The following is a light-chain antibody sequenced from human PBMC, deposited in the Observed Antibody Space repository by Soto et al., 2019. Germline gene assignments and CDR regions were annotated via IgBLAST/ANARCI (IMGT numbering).Light chain of an antibody. J-gene: IGLJ3*02. Sequence: QSALTQPRSVSGSPGQSVTISCTGTNSDVGGYNFVSWYQQLPGKAPKLMISAVSQRPSGVPDRFSGSKSSNTASLTISGLQADDEADYFCCSYTASDILVFGGGTKLTVL. V-gene: IGLV2-11*01. CDR3: CSYTASDILV. CDR1: NSDVGGYNF. CDR2: AVS.